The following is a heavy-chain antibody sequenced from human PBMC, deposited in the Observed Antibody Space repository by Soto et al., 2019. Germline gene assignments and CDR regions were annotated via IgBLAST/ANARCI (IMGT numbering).Heavy chain of an antibody. CDR1: GFTFSSYG. V-gene: IGHV3-30*18. Sequence: QVQLVESGGGVVQPGRSLRLSCAVSGFTFSSYGMHCVRQAPGKGLEWVAVISYDGSNKYYADSVKGRFTISRDNSKNTLYLQMSSLRAEDTAVYYCVKDGSSGWPYYYGLDVWGQGTTVTVSS. CDR2: ISYDGSNK. CDR3: VKDGSSGWPYYYGLDV. J-gene: IGHJ6*02. D-gene: IGHD6-19*01.